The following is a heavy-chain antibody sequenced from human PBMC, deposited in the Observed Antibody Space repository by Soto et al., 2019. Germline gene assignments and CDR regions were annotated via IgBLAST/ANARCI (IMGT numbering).Heavy chain of an antibody. CDR1: GYTFTSYA. J-gene: IGHJ5*02. D-gene: IGHD1-7*01. CDR2: INAGNGNT. CDR3: ARTGASLLNSFDP. V-gene: IGHV1-3*01. Sequence: ASVKVSCKASGYTFTSYAMHWVRQAPGQRLEWMGWINAGNGNTKYSQKFQGRVTITSDTSASTAYLELSSLRSEDTAVYYCARTGASLLNSFDPWGQGTRVTVSS.